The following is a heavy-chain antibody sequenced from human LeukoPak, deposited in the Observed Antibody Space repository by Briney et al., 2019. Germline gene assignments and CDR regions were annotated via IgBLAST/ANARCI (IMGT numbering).Heavy chain of an antibody. CDR3: ARGRDGYRKGYFDY. Sequence: SETLSLTCAVYGGSFSGYYWSWIRQPPGKGLERIGEINHSGSTNYNPSLKSRVTISADTSKNQFSLKLSSVTAADTAVYYCARGRDGYRKGYFDYWGQGTLVTVSS. V-gene: IGHV4-34*01. CDR1: GGSFSGYY. J-gene: IGHJ4*02. CDR2: INHSGST. D-gene: IGHD5-24*01.